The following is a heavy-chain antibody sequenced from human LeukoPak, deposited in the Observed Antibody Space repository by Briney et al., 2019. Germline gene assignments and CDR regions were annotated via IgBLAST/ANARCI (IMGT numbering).Heavy chain of an antibody. CDR3: VKHVGSRWSNNRFDP. Sequence: GSLRLSCAASGFTFDSYAMSWVRQAPGEGLEWVSAVSRFGGTTYYADSAKGRFTISRDNSNNTVYLQMNSLRVGDTALYYCVKHVGSRWSNNRFDPWGQGTLVTVS. J-gene: IGHJ5*02. V-gene: IGHV3-23*01. CDR2: VSRFGGTT. CDR1: GFTFDSYA. D-gene: IGHD6-13*01.